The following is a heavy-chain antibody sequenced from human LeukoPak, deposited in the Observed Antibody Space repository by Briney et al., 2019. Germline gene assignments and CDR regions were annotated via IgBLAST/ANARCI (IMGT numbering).Heavy chain of an antibody. V-gene: IGHV3-74*01. CDR2: INSDGSST. D-gene: IGHD3-10*01. CDR3: ARDQGYYGSGSYYGSRDYYMDI. Sequence: GGSLRLSCAASGFTFSSYWMHWVRQAPGKGPVWVSRINSDGSSTSYADSVKGRFTISRDNAKNTLYLQMNSLRAEDTAVYYCARDQGYYGSGSYYGSRDYYMDIWGKGTTVTVSS. CDR1: GFTFSSYW. J-gene: IGHJ6*03.